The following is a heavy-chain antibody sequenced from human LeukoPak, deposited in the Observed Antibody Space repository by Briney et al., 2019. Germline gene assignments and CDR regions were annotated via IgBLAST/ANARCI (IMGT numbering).Heavy chain of an antibody. CDR1: GFTFSSYE. D-gene: IGHD1-26*01. Sequence: GGSLRLSCAASGFTFSSYEMNWVRQAPGKGLEWVSYISSSGRIIYYADSVKGRFTISRDNAKNSLYLEMNSLRAEDTAVYYCARDLRIVSGSYLDYWGQGTLVTVSS. CDR3: ARDLRIVSGSYLDY. V-gene: IGHV3-48*03. CDR2: ISSSGRII. J-gene: IGHJ4*02.